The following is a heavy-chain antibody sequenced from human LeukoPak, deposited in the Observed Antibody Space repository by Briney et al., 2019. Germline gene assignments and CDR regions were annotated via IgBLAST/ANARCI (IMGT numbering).Heavy chain of an antibody. CDR2: MSGSGGMT. J-gene: IGHJ4*02. CDR1: GFTFSSYA. Sequence: GGSLRLSCAASGFTFSSYAMSWVRRAPGKGLEWVSAMSGSGGMTYYADSVKGRFSISRDNSKNTLHLQMNSLRAEDTAVYYCAKGAMPYYDGSGYNYFDYWGQGTPVTVSS. V-gene: IGHV3-23*01. CDR3: AKGAMPYYDGSGYNYFDY. D-gene: IGHD3-22*01.